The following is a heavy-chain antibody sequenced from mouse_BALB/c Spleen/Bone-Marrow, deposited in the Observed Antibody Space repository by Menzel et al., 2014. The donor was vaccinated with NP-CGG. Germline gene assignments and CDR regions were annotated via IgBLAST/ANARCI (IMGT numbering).Heavy chain of an antibody. Sequence: EVQLQQSGAELVKPGASVKLSCTASGFNIKDTYMHWVKQRPEQGLEWIGRVDPANGNTKYDPKFQGKATITADTSPNTAYLQLSSLTSEDTAVYYCARYRLGTYFDYWGQGTTPTVSS. CDR1: GFNIKDTY. CDR2: VDPANGNT. V-gene: IGHV14-3*02. CDR3: ARYRLGTYFDY. J-gene: IGHJ2*01. D-gene: IGHD2-14*01.